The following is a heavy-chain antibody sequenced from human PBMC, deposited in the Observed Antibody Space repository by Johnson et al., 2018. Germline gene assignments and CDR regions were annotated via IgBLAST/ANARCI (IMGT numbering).Heavy chain of an antibody. CDR2: IVVGSGNT. CDR3: ATRYGDFLYYYYGMDV. D-gene: IGHD4-17*01. Sequence: QLVQSGPEVKKPGTSVKVSCKASGFTFTSSAVQWVRQARGQRLEWIGWIVVGSGNTNYAQKFQERVTITRDMSTSTADMELSSLSSEDTAVYYCATRYGDFLYYYYGMDVWGQGTTVTVSS. V-gene: IGHV1-58*01. J-gene: IGHJ6*02. CDR1: GFTFTSSA.